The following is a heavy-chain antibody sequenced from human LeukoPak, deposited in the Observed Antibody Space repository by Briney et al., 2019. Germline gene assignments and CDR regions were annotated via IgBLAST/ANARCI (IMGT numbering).Heavy chain of an antibody. J-gene: IGHJ4*02. V-gene: IGHV3-20*04. CDR2: INWNGGST. CDR1: GFTFDDYG. CDR3: ARATYYYDSSGYLY. D-gene: IGHD3-22*01. Sequence: GGSLRLSCAASGFTFDDYGMSWVRQAPGKGLEWVPGINWNGGSTGYAGSVKGRFTISRDNAKNSLYLQMNSLRAEDTALYYCARATYYYDSSGYLYWGQGTLVTVSS.